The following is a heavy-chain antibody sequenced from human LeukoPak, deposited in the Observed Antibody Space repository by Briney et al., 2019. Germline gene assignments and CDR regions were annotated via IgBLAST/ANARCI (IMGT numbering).Heavy chain of an antibody. J-gene: IGHJ6*03. D-gene: IGHD3-10*01. V-gene: IGHV3-7*01. Sequence: GGSLRLSCAASGFTLSSYWMTWVRQAPGKVLEWVANIKEDGSEKYYVDSVKGRFTISRDNAKNSLYLQMNSLRAEDTAVYYCAKVEWFGERNYYYYMDVWGKGTTVTISS. CDR3: AKVEWFGERNYYYYMDV. CDR1: GFTLSSYW. CDR2: IKEDGSEK.